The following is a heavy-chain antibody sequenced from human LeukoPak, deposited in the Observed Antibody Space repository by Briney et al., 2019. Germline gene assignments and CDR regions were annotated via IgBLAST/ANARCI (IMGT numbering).Heavy chain of an antibody. CDR2: ISGSGGST. D-gene: IGHD3-10*01. J-gene: IGHJ4*02. V-gene: IGHV3-23*01. CDR3: AKAPMVRGIIPQNFDY. CDR1: GFTFTSYA. Sequence: GGSLRLSCAASGFTFTSYAMSWLRQAPEKGLEWVSGISGSGGSTYYADSVKGRFTISRDNSKNTLYLQMNSLRGEDTAIYYCAKAPMVRGIIPQNFDYWGQGTLVTVSS.